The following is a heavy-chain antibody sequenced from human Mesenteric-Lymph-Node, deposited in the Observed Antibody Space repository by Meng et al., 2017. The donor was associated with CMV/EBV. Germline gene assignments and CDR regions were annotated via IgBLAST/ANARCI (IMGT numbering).Heavy chain of an antibody. D-gene: IGHD5-12*01. J-gene: IGHJ4*02. V-gene: IGHV3-21*01. Sequence: GGSLRLSCAASGFTFTSHSMNWVRQVPGKGLEWVSSIDSTGNYIYYADSVKGRFTISRDNPRNSLFLQMGSLRAEDTALYYCARGGGGYEGGLYYFGYWGRGTLVTVSS. CDR1: GFTFTSHS. CDR3: ARGGGGYEGGLYYFGY. CDR2: IDSTGNYI.